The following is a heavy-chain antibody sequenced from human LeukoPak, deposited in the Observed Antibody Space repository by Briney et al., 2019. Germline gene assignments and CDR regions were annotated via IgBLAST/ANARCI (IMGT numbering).Heavy chain of an antibody. V-gene: IGHV3-30*02. Sequence: PGGSLRLSCAASGFTFSSYAMSWVRQAPGKGLEWVAFLRYDGSNKFYTDSVKGRFTISRDNSKNTLYLQMNSPRVEDAAIYYCAKDSIYGGWGNAFDIWGQGTMVTVSS. D-gene: IGHD3-16*01. J-gene: IGHJ3*02. CDR2: LRYDGSNK. CDR1: GFTFSSYA. CDR3: AKDSIYGGWGNAFDI.